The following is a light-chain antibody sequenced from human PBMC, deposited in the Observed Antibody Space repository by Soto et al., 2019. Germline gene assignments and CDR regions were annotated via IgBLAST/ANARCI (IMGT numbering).Light chain of an antibody. CDR1: QSVSSS. Sequence: EIVMTQSPATLSVSPGERATLSCRASQSVSSSLAWYQQKPGQAPRLLIYGASTRATGFPARFSGSGSGTXXXXXXXXXXXXXFAVYYCQQYNNWPPTFGQGTRLEIK. V-gene: IGKV3-15*01. CDR2: GAS. CDR3: QQYNNWPPT. J-gene: IGKJ5*01.